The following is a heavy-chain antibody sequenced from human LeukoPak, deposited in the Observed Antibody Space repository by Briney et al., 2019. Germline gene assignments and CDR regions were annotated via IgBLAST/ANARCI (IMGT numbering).Heavy chain of an antibody. Sequence: SETLSLTCTVSGGSISSYYWSWIRQPAGKGLEWIGRTYTSGSTNYNPSLKSRVTMSVDTSKNQFSLKLSSVTAADTAVYYCARDPGDYGDYGYYYYYMDVWGKGTTVTVSS. J-gene: IGHJ6*03. CDR2: TYTSGST. V-gene: IGHV4-4*07. D-gene: IGHD4-17*01. CDR3: ARDPGDYGDYGYYYYYMDV. CDR1: GGSISSYY.